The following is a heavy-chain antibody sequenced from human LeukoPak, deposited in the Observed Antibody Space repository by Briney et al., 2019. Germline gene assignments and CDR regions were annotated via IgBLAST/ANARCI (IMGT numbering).Heavy chain of an antibody. CDR2: INPSDGTT. D-gene: IGHD3-22*01. CDR3: ARAPANKYDSRLTEDY. V-gene: IGHV1-46*01. Sequence: GASVKVSCKASGYAFTGYYINWVRQAPGQGLEWTGIINPSDGTTSYAQKFRGRVTLTRDTSTSTVYMELSSLRSEDTAVYYCARAPANKYDSRLTEDYWGQGTLVTVSS. CDR1: GYAFTGYY. J-gene: IGHJ4*02.